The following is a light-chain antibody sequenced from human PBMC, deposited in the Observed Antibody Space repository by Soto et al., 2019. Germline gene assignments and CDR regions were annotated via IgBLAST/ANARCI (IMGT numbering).Light chain of an antibody. J-gene: IGKJ1*01. CDR3: QQYNSVRRT. CDR1: QSISTW. Sequence: DIPMTQSPSTLSASVGDRVTITCRASQSISTWLAWYQQKPWKAPKLLIYKASNLESGVPSRFSGSGSGTEFTLTISSLQPDDFATYYCQQYNSVRRTFGQGTKVEIK. CDR2: KAS. V-gene: IGKV1-5*03.